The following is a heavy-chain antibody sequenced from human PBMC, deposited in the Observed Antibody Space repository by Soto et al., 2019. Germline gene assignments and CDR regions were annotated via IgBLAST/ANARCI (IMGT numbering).Heavy chain of an antibody. V-gene: IGHV1-2*06. CDR2: VNPNTGGS. CDR1: GSIFTDHY. CDR3: ARISARSLIYGVVGYFDY. D-gene: IGHD3-3*01. Sequence: ASVKGSCKTYGSIFTDHYVPCVRQSPVQDLEWMGRVNPNTGGSSSAQNFRGRVTVTRDTSITTAYLELTGLTSDDTAVYYCARISARSLIYGVVGYFDYWGQGTLVTVSS. J-gene: IGHJ4*02.